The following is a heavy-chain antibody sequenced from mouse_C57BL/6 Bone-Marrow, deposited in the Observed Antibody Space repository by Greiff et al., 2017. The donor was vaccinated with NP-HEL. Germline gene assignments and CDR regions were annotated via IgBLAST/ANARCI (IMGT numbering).Heavy chain of an antibody. D-gene: IGHD2-2*01. J-gene: IGHJ1*03. CDR2: IYPGGGYT. Sequence: QVQLKESGAELVRPGTSVKMSCKASGYTFTNYWIGWAKQRPGHGLEWIGDIYPGGGYTNYNEKFKGKATLTADKSSSTAYMQFSSLTSEDSAIYYCARMVTDWYFDVWGTGTTVTVSS. V-gene: IGHV1-63*01. CDR3: ARMVTDWYFDV. CDR1: GYTFTNYW.